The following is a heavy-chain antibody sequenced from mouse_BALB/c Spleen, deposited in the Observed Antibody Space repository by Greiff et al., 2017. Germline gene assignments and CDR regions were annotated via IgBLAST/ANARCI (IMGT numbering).Heavy chain of an antibody. CDR2: INPSNGGT. CDR3: TRSVSFYYAMDY. Sequence: QVQLQQPGAELVKPGASVKLSCKASGYTFTSYYMYWVKQRPGQGLEWIGGINPSNGGTNFNEKFKSKATLTVDKSSSTAYMQLSSLTSEDSAVYYCTRSVSFYYAMDYWGQGTSVTVSA. V-gene: IGHV1S81*02. J-gene: IGHJ4*01. CDR1: GYTFTSYY.